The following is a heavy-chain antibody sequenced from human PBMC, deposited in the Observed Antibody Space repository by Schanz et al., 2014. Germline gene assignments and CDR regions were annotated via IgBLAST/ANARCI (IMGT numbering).Heavy chain of an antibody. V-gene: IGHV4-31*03. CDR1: GGSVSSGGDY. CDR3: ARGGYGSGSYREFDY. Sequence: QVQLQESGPGLVKPSQTLSLTCTVSGGSVSSGGDYWSWIRQHPGKGLEWIGEIYHSGNTNYNASLKSRVTISVDTSKSQFSLKLSSVTAADTAVYYCARGGYGSGSYREFDYWGQGTLVTVSS. J-gene: IGHJ4*02. D-gene: IGHD3-10*01. CDR2: IYHSGNT.